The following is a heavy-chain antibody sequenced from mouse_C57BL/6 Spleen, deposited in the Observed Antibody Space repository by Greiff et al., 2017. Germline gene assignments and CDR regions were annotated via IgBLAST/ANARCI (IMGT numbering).Heavy chain of an antibody. CDR2: LFPGSGST. CDR1: GYPFTDYS. CDR3: ARDVRRGADYFDY. D-gene: IGHD1-2*01. V-gene: IGHV1-75*01. Sequence: VKLMESGPELVKPGASVKISCKASGYPFTDYSINWVKQRPGQGLEWIGWLFPGSGSTYYNEKFTGKATLTVDKSSGTAYMLLSSLPSEDSAVYYCARDVRRGADYFDYWGQGTTLTVSS. J-gene: IGHJ2*01.